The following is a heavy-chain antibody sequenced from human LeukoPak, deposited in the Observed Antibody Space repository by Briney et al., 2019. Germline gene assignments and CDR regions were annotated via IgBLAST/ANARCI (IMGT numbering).Heavy chain of an antibody. J-gene: IGHJ4*02. D-gene: IGHD1-26*01. CDR1: GYTFTGYY. Sequence: ASVKVSCKASGYTFTGYYMHWVRQAPGQGLEWMGWINPNSGNTGYAQKFQGRVTMTRNASISTAYMELSSLRSEDTAVYYCARGRGGGSYFDYWGQGTLVTVSS. CDR3: ARGRGGGSYFDY. CDR2: INPNSGNT. V-gene: IGHV1-8*02.